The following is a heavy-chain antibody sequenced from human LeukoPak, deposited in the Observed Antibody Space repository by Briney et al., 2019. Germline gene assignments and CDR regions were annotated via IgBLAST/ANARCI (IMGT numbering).Heavy chain of an antibody. D-gene: IGHD5-24*01. CDR1: GFTFSSYA. CDR3: ARDFTRWLQVNGPDY. Sequence: GGSLRLSCAASGFTFSSYAMHWVRQAPGKELEWVAVISYDGSNKYYADSVKGRFTISRDNSKNTLYLQMNSLRAEDTAVYYCARDFTRWLQVNGPDYWGQGTLVTVSS. J-gene: IGHJ4*02. CDR2: ISYDGSNK. V-gene: IGHV3-30-3*01.